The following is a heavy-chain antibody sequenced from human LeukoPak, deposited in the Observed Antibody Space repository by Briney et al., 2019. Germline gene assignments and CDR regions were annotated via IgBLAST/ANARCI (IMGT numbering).Heavy chain of an antibody. V-gene: IGHV4-34*01. CDR1: GGSFSGYY. D-gene: IGHD6-6*01. CDR3: ARAVGSSSRDYYYYYGMDV. J-gene: IGHJ6*02. Sequence: SVTLSLTCAVYGGSFSGYYWSWIRQPPGKGLEWIGEINHSGSPNYNPSLKSRVTISVDTSKNQFSLKLSSVTAADTAVYYCARAVGSSSRDYYYYYGMDVWGQGTTVTVSS. CDR2: INHSGSP.